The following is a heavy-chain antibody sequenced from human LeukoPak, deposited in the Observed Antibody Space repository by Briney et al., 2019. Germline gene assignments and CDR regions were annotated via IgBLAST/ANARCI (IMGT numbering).Heavy chain of an antibody. Sequence: GGSLRLSCVASGFTFSSYGTHWVRQVPGKGLEWVALIWYDGSNKYYSDSVKGRFTISRDNSKNTLYLQMNSLRAEDTAVYYCAREGPRGNSQFDYWGQGTLVTVSS. J-gene: IGHJ4*02. CDR3: AREGPRGNSQFDY. D-gene: IGHD4-23*01. V-gene: IGHV3-33*01. CDR2: IWYDGSNK. CDR1: GFTFSSYG.